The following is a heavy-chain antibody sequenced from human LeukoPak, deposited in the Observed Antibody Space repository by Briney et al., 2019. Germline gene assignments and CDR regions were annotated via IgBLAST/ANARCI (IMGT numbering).Heavy chain of an antibody. V-gene: IGHV4-59*01. CDR1: GGSISSYY. CDR3: ARVGSGWYYYYMDV. D-gene: IGHD6-19*01. Sequence: SETLSLTCTVSGGSISSYYWSWIRQPPGKGLEWIGYIYYSGSTNYNPSLKSRVTISVDTSKNQFSLKLSSVTAADTAVYYCARVGSGWYYYYMDVWGKGTTVTVSS. J-gene: IGHJ6*03. CDR2: IYYSGST.